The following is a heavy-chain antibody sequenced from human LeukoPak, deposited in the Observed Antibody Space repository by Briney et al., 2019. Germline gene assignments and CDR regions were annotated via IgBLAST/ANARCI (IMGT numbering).Heavy chain of an antibody. CDR3: ARSPRPEYFDY. V-gene: IGHV3-64*01. Sequence: GGSLRLSCAASGFTFSRYSMHWVRQAPGKGLEYVSAISSNGGSTYYANSVKGRFTISRDNSKNTLYLQMGSLRAEDMAVYYCARSPRPEYFDYWGQGTLVTVSS. J-gene: IGHJ4*02. CDR2: ISSNGGST. CDR1: GFTFSRYS.